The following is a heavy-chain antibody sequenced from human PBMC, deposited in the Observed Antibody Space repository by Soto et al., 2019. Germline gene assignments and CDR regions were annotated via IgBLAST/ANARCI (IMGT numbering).Heavy chain of an antibody. J-gene: IGHJ4*02. Sequence: QVQLVQSGAEVKKPGASVKVSCNPSGYAFTTYTMHWVRQAPGQGLEWMGWINADNGDSKYSQKFQGRATITRETSASIAYMEVSSLGSADTAVYYCARGARSGVRVEPGIFEYWAQGTLVTVAS. CDR1: GYAFTTYT. D-gene: IGHD1-26*01. CDR3: ARGARSGVRVEPGIFEY. V-gene: IGHV1-3*01. CDR2: INADNGDS.